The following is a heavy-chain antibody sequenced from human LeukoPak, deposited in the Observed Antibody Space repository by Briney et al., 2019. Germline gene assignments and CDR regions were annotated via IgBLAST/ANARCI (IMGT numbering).Heavy chain of an antibody. D-gene: IGHD3-22*01. CDR3: ARVTSGYIGPLDY. Sequence: PSQTLSLTCTVSGGSISSGAYYWSWIRQHPGKGLEWIGSIYYNGSTYYNPSLKSRVTISIDTSKNQFSLKLSSVTAADTAVYYCARVTSGYIGPLDYWGQGTLVTVSS. CDR2: IYYNGST. J-gene: IGHJ4*02. V-gene: IGHV4-31*03. CDR1: GGSISSGAYY.